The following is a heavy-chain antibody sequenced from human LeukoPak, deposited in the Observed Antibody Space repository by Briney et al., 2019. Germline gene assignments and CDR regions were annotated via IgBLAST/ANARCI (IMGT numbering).Heavy chain of an antibody. CDR2: ITSSSSSI. Sequence: GGSLRLSCAASGFTFSSYNMNWVRQAPGKGLGWVSSITSSSSSIYYADSVKGRFTISRDNAKNSLYLQMNSLRAEDTAVYYCANTKQFEYWGQGTLVTVSS. V-gene: IGHV3-21*01. D-gene: IGHD1-1*01. CDR3: ANTKQFEY. J-gene: IGHJ4*02. CDR1: GFTFSSYN.